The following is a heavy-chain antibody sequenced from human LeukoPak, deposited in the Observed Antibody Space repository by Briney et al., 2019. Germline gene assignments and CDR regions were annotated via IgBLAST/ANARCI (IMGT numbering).Heavy chain of an antibody. CDR2: INPNSGGT. CDR1: GYTFTGYY. CDR3: ARLVRRLQRLNIGRDSDYATGYYFDS. D-gene: IGHD5-12*01. Sequence: ASVKVSCKASGYTFTGYYMHWVRQAPGQGLEWMGWINPNSGGTNYAQKFQGRVTMTRDTSISTAYMELSRLRSDDTAVYYCARLVRRLQRLNIGRDSDYATGYYFDSWGQGTLVTVSS. V-gene: IGHV1-2*02. J-gene: IGHJ4*02.